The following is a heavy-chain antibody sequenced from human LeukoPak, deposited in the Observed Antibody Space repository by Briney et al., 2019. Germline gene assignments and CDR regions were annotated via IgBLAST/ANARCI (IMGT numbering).Heavy chain of an antibody. CDR3: ARDNSVGDNAWWFDP. CDR2: ITSSGTTT. V-gene: IGHV3-48*03. Sequence: QAGGSLRLSCAASGFTFSSYEMNWVRQAPGKGLEWLSYITSSGTTTHYADSVTGRFTISRDNAKNSLYLQMSSLRSEDTAIYYCARDNSVGDNAWWFDPWGQGTLVTVSS. D-gene: IGHD1-26*01. J-gene: IGHJ5*02. CDR1: GFTFSSYE.